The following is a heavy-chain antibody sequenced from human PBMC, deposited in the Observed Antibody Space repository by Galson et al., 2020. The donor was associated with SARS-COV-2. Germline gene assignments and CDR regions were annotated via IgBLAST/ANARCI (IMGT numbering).Heavy chain of an antibody. CDR2: VKPDGSGK. V-gene: IGHV3-7*01. J-gene: IGHJ3*02. CDR3: ARPTTGAFDI. Sequence: GESPKIPCEAPGFRFSSYWMSWVRQAPGKGLEWVASVKPDGSGKYYVDSVKGRFTISRDSADNSLYLQMNSLTAEDTALYYCARPTTGAFDIWGQGTLVVVSS. D-gene: IGHD4-17*01. CDR1: GFRFSSYW.